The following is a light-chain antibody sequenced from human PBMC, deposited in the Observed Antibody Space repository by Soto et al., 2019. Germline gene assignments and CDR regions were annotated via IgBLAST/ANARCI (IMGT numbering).Light chain of an antibody. Sequence: DIRMTQSPSSLSASVGDRVTITCRASQSISNYLNWYQQNPGKAPKLLIYAASSLQSGVPSRFSGSGSGTHFTLTISSLQPEDFATYYCQQSYGTPRFGQGTKVDIK. CDR3: QQSYGTPR. CDR2: AAS. V-gene: IGKV1-39*01. J-gene: IGKJ1*01. CDR1: QSISNY.